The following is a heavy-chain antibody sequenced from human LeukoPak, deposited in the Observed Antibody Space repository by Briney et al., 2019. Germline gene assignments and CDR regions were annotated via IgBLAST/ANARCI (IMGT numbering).Heavy chain of an antibody. CDR3: AKSGIAGLDY. D-gene: IGHD6-13*01. CDR2: IRYDGSDK. V-gene: IGHV3-30*02. Sequence: GSLRLSCAASGFTFSTYGMHWVRQAPGKGLEWVAFIRYDGSDKYYADSVKGRFTISRDNSENTLYLQMNSLRVEDTAVYYCAKSGIAGLDYWGQGTLVTVSS. CDR1: GFTFSTYG. J-gene: IGHJ4*02.